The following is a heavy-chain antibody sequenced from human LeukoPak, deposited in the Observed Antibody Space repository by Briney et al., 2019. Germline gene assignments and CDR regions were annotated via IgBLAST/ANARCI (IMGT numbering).Heavy chain of an antibody. D-gene: IGHD3-22*01. CDR2: INPNSGGT. V-gene: IGHV1-2*02. CDR1: VYTFTGYN. Sequence: ASVKVSCKASVYTFTGYNMHWVCQTLRQGLERMGWINPNSGGTNYAQKFQGRVTMTRDTSISTAYMELSRLRSDDTAVYYCARAAYYYDSSGYPDYWGQGTLVTVSS. CDR3: ARAAYYYDSSGYPDY. J-gene: IGHJ4*02.